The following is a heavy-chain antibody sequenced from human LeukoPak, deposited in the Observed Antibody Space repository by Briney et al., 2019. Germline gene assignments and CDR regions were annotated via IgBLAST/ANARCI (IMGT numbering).Heavy chain of an antibody. Sequence: SETLSLTCAVSGGSISSGGYSWSWIRQPPGKGLEWIGYIYHSGSTYYNPSLKSRVTISVDRSKNQFSLKLSSVTAADTAVYYCARVTVKAFDPWGQGTLVTVSS. V-gene: IGHV4-30-2*01. CDR2: IYHSGST. J-gene: IGHJ5*02. CDR1: GGSISSGGYS. D-gene: IGHD4-17*01. CDR3: ARVTVKAFDP.